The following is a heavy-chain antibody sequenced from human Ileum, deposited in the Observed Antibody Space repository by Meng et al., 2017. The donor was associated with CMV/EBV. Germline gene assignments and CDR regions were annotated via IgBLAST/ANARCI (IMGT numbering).Heavy chain of an antibody. Sequence: GGSLRLSCVGSGFMFGDYAMHWVRQVPGKGLEWVSSISWNSGNIDYADSVKGRFAISRDNAKNSLYLQMHSLRPEDTAFFYCVKDTGETYLRGQGGYFDSWGQGTLVTVSS. V-gene: IGHV3-9*01. CDR1: GFMFGDYA. CDR2: ISWNSGNI. D-gene: IGHD7-27*01. J-gene: IGHJ4*02. CDR3: VKDTGETYLRGQGGYFDS.